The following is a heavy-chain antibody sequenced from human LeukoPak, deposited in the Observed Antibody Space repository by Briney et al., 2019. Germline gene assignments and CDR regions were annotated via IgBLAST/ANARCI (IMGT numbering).Heavy chain of an antibody. D-gene: IGHD2-15*01. CDR3: ARLQVAAFPPNWFDP. CDR1: GGSISSYF. CDR2: IYYSGST. Sequence: SSETLSLTCTVSGGSISSYFWSWIRQPPGKGLEWIGYIYYSGSTNYNPSLKSRVTISVDTSRNQFSLKLTSVTAADTAVYYCARLQVAAFPPNWFDPWGQGTLVTVSS. V-gene: IGHV4-59*08. J-gene: IGHJ5*02.